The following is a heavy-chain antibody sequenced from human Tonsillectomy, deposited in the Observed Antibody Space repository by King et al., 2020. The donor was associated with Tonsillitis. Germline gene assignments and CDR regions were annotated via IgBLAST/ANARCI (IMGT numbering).Heavy chain of an antibody. CDR2: IYYSGST. V-gene: IGHV4-61*01. Sequence: VQLQESGPGLVKPSETLSLTCTVSGGSVSSGSYYWSWIRQPPGKGLEWIGYIYYSGSTNYNPSLKSRVTISVDTSKNQFSLKLTSVTAADTAVYYCARDLSSSGLYYFDNWGQETLVTVSS. D-gene: IGHD6-19*01. CDR3: ARDLSSSGLYYFDN. J-gene: IGHJ4*02. CDR1: GGSVSSGSYY.